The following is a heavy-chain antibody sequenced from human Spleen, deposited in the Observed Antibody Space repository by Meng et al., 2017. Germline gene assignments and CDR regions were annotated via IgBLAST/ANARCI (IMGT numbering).Heavy chain of an antibody. D-gene: IGHD5-18*01. V-gene: IGHV3-23*01. CDR3: AKEGGFTHGFDAFDV. CDR1: GFTFSTND. J-gene: IGHJ3*01. Sequence: ETLSLTCAASGFTFSTNDMNWVRQTPGKGLEWVSAISRSGVYTYYAESVKGRFTISRDNSKNTLYLQMNSLTAEDTAIYHCAKEGGFTHGFDAFDVWGQGTRVT. CDR2: ISRSGVYT.